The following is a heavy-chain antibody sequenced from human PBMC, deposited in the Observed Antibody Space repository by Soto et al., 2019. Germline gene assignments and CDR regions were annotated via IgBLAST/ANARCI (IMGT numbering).Heavy chain of an antibody. CDR1: GFTFSSYA. CDR2: ISGSGGST. D-gene: IGHD6-13*01. V-gene: IGHV3-23*01. J-gene: IGHJ6*02. Sequence: GGSLRLSCAASGFTFSSYAMSWVRQAPGKGLEWVSAISGSGGSTYYADSVKGRFTISRDNSKNTLYLQMNSLRAEDTAVYYCAKSKSVAAAGRDYYYGMGVWGQGTTVTVSS. CDR3: AKSKSVAAAGRDYYYGMGV.